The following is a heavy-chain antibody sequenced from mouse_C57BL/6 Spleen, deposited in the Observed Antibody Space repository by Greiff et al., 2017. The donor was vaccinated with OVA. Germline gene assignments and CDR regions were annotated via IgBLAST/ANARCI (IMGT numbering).Heavy chain of an antibody. Sequence: QVQLQQPGTELVKPGASVKLSCKASGYTFTSYWMHWVKQRPGQGLEWIGNINPSNGGTNYNEKFKSKATLTVDKSSSTAYLQLSSLTSEDSAFYYCAIWGLRGAWFAYWGQGTLVTVSA. CDR2: INPSNGGT. CDR3: AIWGLRGAWFAY. D-gene: IGHD2-4*01. J-gene: IGHJ3*01. CDR1: GYTFTSYW. V-gene: IGHV1-53*01.